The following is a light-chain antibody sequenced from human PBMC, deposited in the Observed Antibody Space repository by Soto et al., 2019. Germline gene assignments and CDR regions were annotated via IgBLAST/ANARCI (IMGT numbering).Light chain of an antibody. CDR3: SSYAGSNIFYV. CDR1: SSDVGGYNY. V-gene: IGLV2-8*01. Sequence: QSVLTQPPSASGSPGQSVTISCTGTSSDVGGYNYVSWYRQHPGKAPKLMIYEVSKRPSGVPDRFSGSKSGNTASLTVSGLQAEDEADYYCSSYAGSNIFYVFGTGTKLTVL. J-gene: IGLJ1*01. CDR2: EVS.